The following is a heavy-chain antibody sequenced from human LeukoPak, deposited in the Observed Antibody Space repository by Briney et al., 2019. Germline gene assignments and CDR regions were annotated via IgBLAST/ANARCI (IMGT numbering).Heavy chain of an antibody. J-gene: IGHJ4*02. CDR2: IPHSANT. CDR1: GKFYSGCN. D-gene: IGHD2-2*01. Sequence: SEPQSLTSAADGKFYSGCNGCWIRQPPRKGLEWIGEIPHSANTNYNPSLKSRVTISVDTSKNPFSLKLSSVTAADTAVYYCARGGVQRNCSSTSCYGTFDYWGQGTLVTVSS. V-gene: IGHV4-34*01. CDR3: ARGGVQRNCSSTSCYGTFDY.